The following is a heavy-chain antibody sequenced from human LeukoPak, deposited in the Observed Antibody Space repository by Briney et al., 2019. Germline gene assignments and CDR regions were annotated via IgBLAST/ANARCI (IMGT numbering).Heavy chain of an antibody. CDR3: ARGYDTHDY. D-gene: IGHD3-3*01. Sequence: GASVKLSCKASGYTFINYYMQWVRQAPGQGLEWMGIINPSGGSTSYPQRFQGRVTMTRDTSTSTAYMELSSLRSEDTAVYYCARGYDTHDYWGQGTLVTVSS. CDR2: INPSGGST. V-gene: IGHV1-46*01. J-gene: IGHJ4*02. CDR1: GYTFINYY.